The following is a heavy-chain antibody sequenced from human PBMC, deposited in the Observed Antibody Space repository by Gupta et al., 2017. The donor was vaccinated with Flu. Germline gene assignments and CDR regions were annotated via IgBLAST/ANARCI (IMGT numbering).Heavy chain of an antibody. V-gene: IGHV4-31*03. J-gene: IGHJ4*02. CDR2: IYSSGTT. CDR1: GGSINSVGYY. CDR3: ARYFDDGSGYQLFDS. Sequence: QVQLQGSGPGLVKPSQTLSLTCTVSGGSINSVGYYWSWIRQHPGEGLEWIGYIYSSGTTYYNPSLKSRLTISTDTSKNQFSLSLTSVTVAETAVYYCARYFDDGSGYQLFDSWGQGMLVTVSS. D-gene: IGHD3-22*01.